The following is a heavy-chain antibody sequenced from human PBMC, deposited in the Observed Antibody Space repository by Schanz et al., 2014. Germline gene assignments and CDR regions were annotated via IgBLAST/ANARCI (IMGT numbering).Heavy chain of an antibody. CDR1: GFTFSSYW. CDR3: ASPALGYEDNRFDP. V-gene: IGHV3-74*01. Sequence: EVQLVESGGGLVQPGGSLRLSCAASGFTFSSYWMHWVRQVPGKGLVWGARNKSDGSSTSYADSVKDRFTISRDNAKNRLYLQMNSLRGEDTAVDYCASPALGYEDNRFDPWGQGTRVTVAS. D-gene: IGHD7-27*01. CDR2: NKSDGSST. J-gene: IGHJ5*02.